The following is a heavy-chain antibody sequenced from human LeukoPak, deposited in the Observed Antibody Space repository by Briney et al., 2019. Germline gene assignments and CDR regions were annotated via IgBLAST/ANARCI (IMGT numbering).Heavy chain of an antibody. J-gene: IGHJ4*02. V-gene: IGHV4-61*02. D-gene: IGHD6-13*01. CDR1: GGSISSGSYY. CDR3: ARGSSSFVY. Sequence: SQTLSLTCTVSGGSISSGSYYWSWIRQPAGKGLEWIGRICTSGSTNYNPSLKSRVTISVDTSKNQFSLKLSSVTAADTAAYYCARGSSSFVYWGQGTLVTVSS. CDR2: ICTSGST.